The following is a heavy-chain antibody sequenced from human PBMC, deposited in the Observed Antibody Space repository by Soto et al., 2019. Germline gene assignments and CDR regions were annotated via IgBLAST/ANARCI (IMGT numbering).Heavy chain of an antibody. CDR2: INPRTGDT. Sequence: ASVKVSCKASGYTFPDYYIHWVRQAPGQGLEWMGWINPRTGDTNSAQKFQGRVTMTRGTPISTVYLELTRVRSDDTAVYYCARASAAATSWFVYWGQGTLVTVSS. CDR1: GYTFPDYY. J-gene: IGHJ4*02. D-gene: IGHD2-15*01. CDR3: ARASAAATSWFVY. V-gene: IGHV1-2*02.